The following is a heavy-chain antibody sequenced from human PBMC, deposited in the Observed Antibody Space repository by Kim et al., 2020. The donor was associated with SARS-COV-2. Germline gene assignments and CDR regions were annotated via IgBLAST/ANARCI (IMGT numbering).Heavy chain of an antibody. CDR3: ARHGDPLGYCSSTSCEGYFDY. Sequence: SETLSLTCTVSGGSISSSSYYWGWIRQPPGKGLEWIGSIYYSGSTYYNPSLKSRVTISVDTSKNQFSLKLSSVTAADTAVYYCARHGDPLGYCSSTSCEGYFDYWSQGTLVTVSS. V-gene: IGHV4-39*01. CDR1: GGSISSSSYY. CDR2: IYYSGST. J-gene: IGHJ4*02. D-gene: IGHD2-2*01.